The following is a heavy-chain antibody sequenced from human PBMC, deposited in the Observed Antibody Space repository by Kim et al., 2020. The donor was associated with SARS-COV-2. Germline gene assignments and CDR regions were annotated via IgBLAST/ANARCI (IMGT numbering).Heavy chain of an antibody. CDR2: INHSGST. Sequence: SETLSLTCAVYGGSFSGYYWSWIRQPPGKGLEWIGEINHSGSTNYNPSLKSRVTISVDTSKNQFSLKLSSVTAADTAVYYCARVLLYYDSKPADPWGQGTLVTVSS. J-gene: IGHJ5*02. CDR1: GGSFSGYY. V-gene: IGHV4-34*01. CDR3: ARVLLYYDSKPADP. D-gene: IGHD3-22*01.